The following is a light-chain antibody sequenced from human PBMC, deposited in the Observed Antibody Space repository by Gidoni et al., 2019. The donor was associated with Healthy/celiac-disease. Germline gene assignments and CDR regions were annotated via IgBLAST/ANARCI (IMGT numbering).Light chain of an antibody. CDR2: DAS. CDR1: QSVSRY. CDR3: QQRSNWLFT. V-gene: IGKV3-11*01. J-gene: IGKJ5*01. Sequence: DIVLTQSPATLSLSPGERATLSCRASQSVSRYLAWYQQKPGQAPRLLIYDASNRATGIPARFSGSWSGTDFTLTISSLEPEDFAVYFCQQRSNWLFTFGQGTRLEIK.